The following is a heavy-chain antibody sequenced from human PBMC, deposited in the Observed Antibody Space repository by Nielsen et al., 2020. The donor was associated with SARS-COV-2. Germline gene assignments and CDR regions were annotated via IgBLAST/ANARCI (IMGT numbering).Heavy chain of an antibody. J-gene: IGHJ4*02. D-gene: IGHD6-13*01. V-gene: IGHV4-34*01. CDR2: INHSGST. CDR3: ARGHKGAAAGYYFDY. Sequence: SETLSLTCAVYGGSFSGYYWSWIRQPPGKGLEWIGEINHSGSTNYNPSLKSRVTISVDTSKDQFSLKLSSVTAADTAVYYCARGHKGAAAGYYFDYCGQGTLVTVSS. CDR1: GGSFSGYY.